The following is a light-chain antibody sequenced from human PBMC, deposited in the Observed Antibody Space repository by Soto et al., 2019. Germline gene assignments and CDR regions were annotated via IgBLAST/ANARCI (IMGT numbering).Light chain of an antibody. V-gene: IGKV3-15*01. J-gene: IGKJ5*01. CDR2: DIS. CDR1: QTVSRN. CDR3: QQYNNWPS. Sequence: EIVLTQSPASLSVSPLEIATLAFRASQTVSRNLAWYQQRPGQAPRLLMYDISTRAAGVPARFSGSGSETEFTLTIRSLQSEDFAVYFCQQYNNWPSFGQGTRLEN.